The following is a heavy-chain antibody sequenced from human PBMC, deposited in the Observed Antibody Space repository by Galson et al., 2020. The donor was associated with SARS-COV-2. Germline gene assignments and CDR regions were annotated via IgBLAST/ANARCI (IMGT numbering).Heavy chain of an antibody. CDR2: IKQDGSEK. CDR3: ARGGMYYYDSSGYYNSAMDV. D-gene: IGHD3-22*01. CDR1: GFTFSSYW. J-gene: IGHJ6*02. Sequence: PGGSLRLSCAASGFTFSSYWMSWVRQAPGKGLEWVANIKQDGSEKYYVDSVKGRFTISRDNAKNSLYLQMNSRRAEDTAVYYCARGGMYYYDSSGYYNSAMDVWGQGTTVTVSS. V-gene: IGHV3-7*04.